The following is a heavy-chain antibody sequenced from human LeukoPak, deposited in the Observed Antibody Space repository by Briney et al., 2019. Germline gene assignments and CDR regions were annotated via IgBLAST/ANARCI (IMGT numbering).Heavy chain of an antibody. V-gene: IGHV3-48*04. J-gene: IGHJ6*02. Sequence: GGSLRLSCVASGFTFSDYSMNWVRQAPGRGLEYIAYMNISGSTIKYAESVKGRFTISRDNAQASLFLHMNSLRAEDTAVYYCAREIFHGSGSPRMDVWGQGTTVTVSS. CDR3: AREIFHGSGSPRMDV. CDR2: MNISGSTI. D-gene: IGHD3-10*01. CDR1: GFTFSDYS.